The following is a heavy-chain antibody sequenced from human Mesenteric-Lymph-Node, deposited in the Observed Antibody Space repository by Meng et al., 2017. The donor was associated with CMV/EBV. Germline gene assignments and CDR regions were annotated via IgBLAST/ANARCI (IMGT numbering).Heavy chain of an antibody. CDR1: GYSFATYW. J-gene: IGHJ5*01. CDR3: ARLPPSSDYIKWFDS. D-gene: IGHD4-11*01. V-gene: IGHV5-51*01. Sequence: GESLKISCEASGYSFATYWIGWVRLMPGKGLEWMGIIYPDDSDTTYSPPFQGQVTISADKSISTAYLQWSSLKASDTAMYYCARLPPSSDYIKWFDSWGQGTLVTVSS. CDR2: IYPDDSDT.